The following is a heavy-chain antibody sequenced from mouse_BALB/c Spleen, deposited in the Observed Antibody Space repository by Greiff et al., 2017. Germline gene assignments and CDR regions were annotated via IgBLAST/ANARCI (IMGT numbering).Heavy chain of an antibody. J-gene: IGHJ3*01. V-gene: IGHV5-6-2*01. CDR1: GFTFSSYY. Sequence: EVKLQESGGGLVKLGGSLKLSCAASGFTFSSYYMSWVRQTPEKRLELVAAINSNGGSTYYPDTVKGRFTISRDNAKNTLYLQMSSLKSEDTALYYCARQGYGNYGFAYWGQGTLVTVSA. CDR3: ARQGYGNYGFAY. D-gene: IGHD2-10*02. CDR2: INSNGGST.